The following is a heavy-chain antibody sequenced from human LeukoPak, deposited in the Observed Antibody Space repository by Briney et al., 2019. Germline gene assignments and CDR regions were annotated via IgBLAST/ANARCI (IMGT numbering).Heavy chain of an antibody. CDR1: GFTFSSYA. Sequence: GRSLRLSCVASGFTFSSYAMHWVRQAPGKGLEWVAVMWHDGSNQTYTDSVKGRFTISRDNSKNTLDLHMNSLRAEDTAMYYCARDRGPGGLAGTYYWGQGTLVTVSS. CDR3: ARDRGPGGLAGTYY. J-gene: IGHJ4*02. V-gene: IGHV3-33*01. CDR2: MWHDGSNQ. D-gene: IGHD6-19*01.